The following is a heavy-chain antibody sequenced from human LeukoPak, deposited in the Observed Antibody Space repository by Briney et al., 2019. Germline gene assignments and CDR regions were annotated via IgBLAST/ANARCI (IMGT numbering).Heavy chain of an antibody. Sequence: GGSLRLSCAASGFTFSSYGMHWVRQAPGKGLEWVAVISYDGSNKYYADSVKGRFTISRDNSKNTLYLQMNSLRAEDTAVYYCARDLLRYSYGYPGDYWGQGTLVTVSS. V-gene: IGHV3-30*03. J-gene: IGHJ4*02. CDR2: ISYDGSNK. CDR3: ARDLLRYSYGYPGDY. D-gene: IGHD5-18*01. CDR1: GFTFSSYG.